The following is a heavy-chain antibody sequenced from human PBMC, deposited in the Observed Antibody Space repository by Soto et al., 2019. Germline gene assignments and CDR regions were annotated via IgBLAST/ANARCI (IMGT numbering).Heavy chain of an antibody. CDR3: ARDHLMVRGVISKPKPEKYGMDV. CDR2: ISYDGSNK. CDR1: GFTFSSYA. Sequence: GGSLRLSCAASGFTFSSYAMHWVRQAPGKGLEWVAVISYDGSNKYYADSVKGRFTISRDNSKNTLYLQMNSLRAEDTAVYYCARDHLMVRGVISKPKPEKYGMDVWGQGTTVTVSS. D-gene: IGHD3-10*01. V-gene: IGHV3-30-3*01. J-gene: IGHJ6*02.